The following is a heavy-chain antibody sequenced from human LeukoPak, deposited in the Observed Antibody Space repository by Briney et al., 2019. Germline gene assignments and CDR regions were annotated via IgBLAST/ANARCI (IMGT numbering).Heavy chain of an antibody. J-gene: IGHJ3*02. V-gene: IGHV3-21*04. CDR2: ISSSRSYI. Sequence: PGGSLRLSCAASGFTFSSFSMNWVRQAPGKGLEWVSCISSSRSYIYYADSVKGRFTISRDNAKNSLYLQMNSLRAEDTAVYYCAKEHGGSSWYEDAFDIWGQGTMVTVSS. D-gene: IGHD6-13*01. CDR3: AKEHGGSSWYEDAFDI. CDR1: GFTFSSFS.